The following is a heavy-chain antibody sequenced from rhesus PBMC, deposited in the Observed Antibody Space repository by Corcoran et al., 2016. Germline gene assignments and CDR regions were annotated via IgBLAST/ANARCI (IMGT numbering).Heavy chain of an antibody. Sequence: QVQLQASGPGVVKPSETLSLTCAVSGGSISSHYWSWLRQPPGKGREWIGRISGSGGSTDYNPSLKRRVTISTDTSKNQFSLKLSSVTAADTAVYDCARDSRRASYGVDSWGQGVVVTVSS. CDR3: ARDSRRASYGVDS. V-gene: IGHV4-173*01. J-gene: IGHJ6*01. CDR2: ISGSGGST. CDR1: GGSISSHY. D-gene: IGHD5-24*01.